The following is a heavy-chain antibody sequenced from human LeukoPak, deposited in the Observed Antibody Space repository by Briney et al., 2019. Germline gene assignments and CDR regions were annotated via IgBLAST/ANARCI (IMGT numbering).Heavy chain of an antibody. CDR1: GITLSNYG. V-gene: IGHV3-23*01. CDR3: AKRGVVIRVILVGFHKEAYYFDS. CDR2: ISGSGGGT. D-gene: IGHD3-10*01. J-gene: IGHJ4*02. Sequence: PGGPLRLFCAVSGITLSNYGMSLVRQAPGKGLEYTAVISGSGGGTHYADSVKGRFTISRDNPKSTLHLQMNSLRAEDTAVYFCAKRGVVIRVILVGFHKEAYYFDSWGQGALVTVSS.